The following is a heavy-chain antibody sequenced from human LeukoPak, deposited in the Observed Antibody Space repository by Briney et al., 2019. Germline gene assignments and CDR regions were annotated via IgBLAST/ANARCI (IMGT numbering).Heavy chain of an antibody. V-gene: IGHV1-2*02. CDR1: GYTFTGYY. CDR2: INPNSGGT. Sequence: ASVKVSCKASGYTFTGYYMHWVRQAPGQGLEWMGWINPNSGGTNYAQKFQGRVTMTRDTSISTAYMELSRLRSDDTAVYYCARDAGVVVITTPDYWGQGTLVTVSS. D-gene: IGHD3-22*01. J-gene: IGHJ4*02. CDR3: ARDAGVVVITTPDY.